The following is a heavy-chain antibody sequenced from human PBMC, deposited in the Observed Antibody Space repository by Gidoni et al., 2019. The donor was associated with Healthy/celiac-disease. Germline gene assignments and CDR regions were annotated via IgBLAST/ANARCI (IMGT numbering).Heavy chain of an antibody. V-gene: IGHV4-34*01. J-gene: IGHJ5*02. D-gene: IGHD1-26*01. CDR1: GGSFSGYY. Sequence: QVQLQQWGAGLLKPSETLSLTCAVYGGSFSGYYWSWIRQPPGKGLEWIGEINHSGSTNYNPSLKSRVTISVDTSKNQFSLKLSSVTAADTAVYYCAVLVGARWFDPWGQGTLVTVSS. CDR3: AVLVGARWFDP. CDR2: INHSGST.